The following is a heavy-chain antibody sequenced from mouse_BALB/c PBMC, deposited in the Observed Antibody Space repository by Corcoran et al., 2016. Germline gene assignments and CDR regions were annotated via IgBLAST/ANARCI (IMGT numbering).Heavy chain of an antibody. CDR3: ARGYGNYAMDY. Sequence: QVQLQQSGPELVKPGASVKISCKASGYSFTSYYIHWVKQRPGQGLEWIGWIFPGSGNTKYNEKFKGKATLTADTSSSTAYMQLSSLTSEDSAFYFCARGYGNYAMDYWGQGTSVTVSS. D-gene: IGHD2-10*02. V-gene: IGHV1-66*01. CDR1: GYSFTSYY. J-gene: IGHJ4*01. CDR2: IFPGSGNT.